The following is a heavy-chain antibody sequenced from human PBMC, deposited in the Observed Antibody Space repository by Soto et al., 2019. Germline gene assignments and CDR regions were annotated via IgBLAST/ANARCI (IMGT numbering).Heavy chain of an antibody. CDR1: GGSISGYY. J-gene: IGHJ4*02. V-gene: IGHV4-59*01. CDR2: ISNTGNT. Sequence: VQLQESGPRLVRPSETLSLSCTVSGGSISGYYWNWIRQPPGRVLEWIGYISNTGNTNYNPSLKSRVSISVDTSKNQVSLNLRAVTAEDTALYYCSRDSAVGSSKRGFEYWGQGTLVTVSS. D-gene: IGHD2-2*01. CDR3: SRDSAVGSSKRGFEY.